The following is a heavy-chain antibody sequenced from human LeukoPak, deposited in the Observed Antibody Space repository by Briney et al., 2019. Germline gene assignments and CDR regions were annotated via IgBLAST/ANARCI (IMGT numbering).Heavy chain of an antibody. V-gene: IGHV3-23*01. Sequence: GGSVRLSCAASGFTFSNFAENWVRQAPGKGLEWVSVIGGGDGSIYYADSVKGRFTISRDNSKNTLYLQMTSLRAEDAAIYYCAKGMGLAHYYFYGMDVWGQGTTVTVSS. CDR2: IGGGDGSI. CDR1: GFTFSNFA. CDR3: AKGMGLAHYYFYGMDV. D-gene: IGHD6-19*01. J-gene: IGHJ6*02.